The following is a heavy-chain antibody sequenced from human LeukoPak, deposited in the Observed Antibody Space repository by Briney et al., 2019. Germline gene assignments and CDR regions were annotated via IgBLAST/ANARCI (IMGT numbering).Heavy chain of an antibody. CDR3: ARGRFGSC. D-gene: IGHD6-13*01. Sequence: PGGSLRLSCTASGFTFSGYEINWVRQAPGKGLEWVSYISSSGNSIYYADSVKGRFTISRDNAKNSLYLQMNSLRAEDMAVYYCARGRFGSCWGQGTLVTVSS. CDR2: ISSSGNSI. J-gene: IGHJ1*01. V-gene: IGHV3-48*03. CDR1: GFTFSGYE.